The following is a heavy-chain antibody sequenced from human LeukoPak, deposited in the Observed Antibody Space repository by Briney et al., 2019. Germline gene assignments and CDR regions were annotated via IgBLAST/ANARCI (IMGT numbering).Heavy chain of an antibody. J-gene: IGHJ4*02. Sequence: SETLSLTCAVYGDSFSRFYCSWIRQSPGKGLEWIGEINQNGRTNYNPSLKSRVNIFADTSKSQFSLKLGSVTAAETAVYYCARGSVSAAAPMWYWGQGALVAVSS. CDR1: GDSFSRFY. CDR2: INQNGRT. CDR3: ARGSVSAAAPMWY. D-gene: IGHD6-13*01. V-gene: IGHV4-34*01.